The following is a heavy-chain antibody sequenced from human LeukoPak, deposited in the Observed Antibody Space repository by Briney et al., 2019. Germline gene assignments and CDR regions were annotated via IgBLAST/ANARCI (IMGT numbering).Heavy chain of an antibody. J-gene: IGHJ4*02. CDR1: GYSFTAFY. CDR3: ARDRGYSGYDV. CDR2: ISPNTGGT. V-gene: IGHV1-2*02. Sequence: ASVKVSCKASGYSFTAFYLHWVRQAPGQGLEWLGWISPNTGGTHYAQNFQDRVTMTRDTSISTAYMDLSRLRSDDTAVYYCARDRGYSGYDVWGQGTLVTVSS. D-gene: IGHD5-12*01.